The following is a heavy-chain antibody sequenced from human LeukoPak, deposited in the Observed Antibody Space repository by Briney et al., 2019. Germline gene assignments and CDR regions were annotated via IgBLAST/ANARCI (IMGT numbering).Heavy chain of an antibody. J-gene: IGHJ6*02. CDR2: ISFDATKE. CDR3: ARDAYSGSYYWDFYYYYGMDV. V-gene: IGHV3-30*01. Sequence: GGSLRLSCAASGFTFSNYAMHWVRQAPGKGLEWVAVISFDATKEYFGKSVKGRFTISRDNSKNTLYLQMNSLRAEDTAVYYCARDAYSGSYYWDFYYYYGMDVWGQGTLVTVSS. D-gene: IGHD3-10*01. CDR1: GFTFSNYA.